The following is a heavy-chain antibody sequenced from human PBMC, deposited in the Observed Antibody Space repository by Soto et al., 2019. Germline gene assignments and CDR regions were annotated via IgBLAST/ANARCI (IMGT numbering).Heavy chain of an antibody. V-gene: IGHV4-30-2*01. D-gene: IGHD5-18*01. CDR1: GAAICRGDYY. J-gene: IGHJ4*02. CDR2: VFRRGST. CDR3: ARGSSGQGSQN. Sequence: TLSLSCTVSGAAICRGDYYWSWIRQPPGKGLERIGYVFRRGSTYYSRYLKSRVTISVDGYKKQFSLMLTSVTAAVTGVYYWARGSSGQGSQNWGQGTLVTICS.